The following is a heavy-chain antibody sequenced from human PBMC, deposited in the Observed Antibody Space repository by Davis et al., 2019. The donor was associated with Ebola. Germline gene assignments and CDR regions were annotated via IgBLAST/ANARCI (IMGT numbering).Heavy chain of an antibody. Sequence: PGGSLRLSCAASGFTFSNYAMSWVRQAPGGGLEWVSGISATGADIKYADSVRGRFSISSDDSKNTLYLQMDSLRAEDTAVFYCAEGGTNNFLGANWGQGTLVTVSS. CDR3: AEGGTNNFLGAN. J-gene: IGHJ4*02. CDR2: ISATGADI. D-gene: IGHD2-8*01. CDR1: GFTFSNYA. V-gene: IGHV3-23*01.